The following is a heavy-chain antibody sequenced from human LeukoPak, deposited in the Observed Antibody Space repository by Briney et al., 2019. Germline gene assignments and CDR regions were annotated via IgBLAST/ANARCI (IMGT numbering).Heavy chain of an antibody. J-gene: IGHJ3*02. CDR1: GGSFSGYY. Sequence: SETLSLTCAVYGGSFSGYYWSWIRQPPGKGLEWIGEINHSGSTNYNPSLKSRVTISVDTSKNQFSLKLSSVTAADTAVYYCARGRGRNYYDSSGLDAFDIWGQGTMVTVSS. CDR2: INHSGST. D-gene: IGHD3-22*01. V-gene: IGHV4-34*01. CDR3: ARGRGRNYYDSSGLDAFDI.